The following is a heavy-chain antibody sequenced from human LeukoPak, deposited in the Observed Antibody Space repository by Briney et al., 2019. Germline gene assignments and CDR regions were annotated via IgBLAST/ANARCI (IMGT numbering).Heavy chain of an antibody. CDR3: AKDFNRITGTLDY. CDR1: GFTLSSYG. V-gene: IGHV3-33*06. Sequence: GGSLRLSCAASGFTLSSYGMHWVRQAPAKGQEWVAVIWYDGSNKYYEDSVKGRFTISRDNSKNTLYLQMNSLRAENTAVYYCAKDFNRITGTLDYWGQGTLVTVSS. J-gene: IGHJ4*02. CDR2: IWYDGSNK. D-gene: IGHD1-20*01.